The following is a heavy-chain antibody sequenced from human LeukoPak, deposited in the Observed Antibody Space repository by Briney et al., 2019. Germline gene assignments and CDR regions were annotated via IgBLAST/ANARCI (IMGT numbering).Heavy chain of an antibody. J-gene: IGHJ5*02. CDR2: IYYSGST. Sequence: SETLSLTCTVSGGSISSYYWSWIRQPPGKGLKWIGYIYYSGSTNYNPSLKSRVTISVDTSKNQFSLKLSSVTAADTAVYYCARVEALWFGDGGWFDPWGQGTLVTVSS. D-gene: IGHD3-10*01. V-gene: IGHV4-59*01. CDR3: ARVEALWFGDGGWFDP. CDR1: GGSISSYY.